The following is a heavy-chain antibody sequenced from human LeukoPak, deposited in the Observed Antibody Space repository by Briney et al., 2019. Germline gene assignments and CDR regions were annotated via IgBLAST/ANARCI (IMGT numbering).Heavy chain of an antibody. J-gene: IGHJ3*02. CDR2: IYRSGST. CDR3: ARDSDHDAFDI. V-gene: IGHV3-53*01. Sequence: GGSLRLSCAASGFTVSTNYVSWVRQAPGKGLEWVSVIYRSGSTYYADSVKGRFTISRDNSKNTLYLQMNRLRAEDTAVYYCARDSDHDAFDIWGQGTMVTVSS. CDR1: GFTVSTNY.